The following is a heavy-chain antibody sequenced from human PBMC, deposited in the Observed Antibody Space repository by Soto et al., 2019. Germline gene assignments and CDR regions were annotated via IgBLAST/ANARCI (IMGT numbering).Heavy chain of an antibody. CDR1: GGTFSSYA. CDR3: ARAGYSSPSPLDY. J-gene: IGHJ4*02. Sequence: GASVKVSCKASGGTFSSYAISWVRQAPGQGLEWMGGIIPIFGTANYAQKFQGRVTITADESTSTAYMELSSLRSEDTAVYHCARAGYSSPSPLDYWGQGTLVTVSS. D-gene: IGHD6-19*01. CDR2: IIPIFGTA. V-gene: IGHV1-69*13.